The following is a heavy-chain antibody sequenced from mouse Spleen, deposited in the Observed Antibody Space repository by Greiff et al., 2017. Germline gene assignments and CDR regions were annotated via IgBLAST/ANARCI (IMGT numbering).Heavy chain of an antibody. Sequence: EVQLQESGPELVKPGASVKISCKASGYSFTGYYMNWVKQSPEKSLEWIGEINPSTGGTTYNQKFKAKATLTVDKSSSTAYMQLKSLTSEDSAVYYCARDYGNYFDYWGQGTTLTVSS. D-gene: IGHD1-1*01. J-gene: IGHJ2*01. CDR3: ARDYGNYFDY. CDR2: INPSTGGT. CDR1: GYSFTGYY. V-gene: IGHV1-42*01.